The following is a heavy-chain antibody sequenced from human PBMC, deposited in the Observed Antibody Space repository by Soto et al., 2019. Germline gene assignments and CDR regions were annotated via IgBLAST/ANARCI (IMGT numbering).Heavy chain of an antibody. Sequence: SETLSLTCAVSGFFISSGNYWDWIRKPPGKGLEWIGSIFHGGNTYYNPSLKSRVTISVDMSKNQFSLKLNSVTAADTAVYYCARARWYDAFDVWGQGTVVTVSS. CDR2: IFHGGNT. CDR1: GFFISSGNY. CDR3: ARARWYDAFDV. V-gene: IGHV4-38-2*01. J-gene: IGHJ3*01. D-gene: IGHD2-15*01.